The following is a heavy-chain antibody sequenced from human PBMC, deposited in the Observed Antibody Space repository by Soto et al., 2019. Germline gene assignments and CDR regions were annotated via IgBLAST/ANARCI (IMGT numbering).Heavy chain of an antibody. Sequence: QVHLVQSGVEVKTPGASVKVSCQASGYTFFTYDISWVRQAPGQGLEWMGWISTYSGDTKYAQKFQGRVTMTTDTSTTTAYLELRSLRSDDTAVYYCARHHGPTPSGDWCDTWGQRTLVTVSS. V-gene: IGHV1-18*01. CDR2: ISTYSGDT. CDR3: ARHHGPTPSGDWCDT. D-gene: IGHD3-10*01. J-gene: IGHJ5*02. CDR1: GYTFFTYD.